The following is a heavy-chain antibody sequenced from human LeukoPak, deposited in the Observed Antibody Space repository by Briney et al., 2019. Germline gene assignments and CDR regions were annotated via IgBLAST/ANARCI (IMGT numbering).Heavy chain of an antibody. Sequence: PGGSLRLSCAASGFTVSSNYMSWVRQAPGKGLEWVSIIYSGGTTYYADSVRGRFTISRDNSKNTLYLQMSSLRAEDTAVYYCARHHKGNNRYGGVDSWGQGTLVTVSS. CDR3: ARHHKGNNRYGGVDS. CDR2: IYSGGTT. D-gene: IGHD1-14*01. V-gene: IGHV3-53*01. J-gene: IGHJ4*02. CDR1: GFTVSSNY.